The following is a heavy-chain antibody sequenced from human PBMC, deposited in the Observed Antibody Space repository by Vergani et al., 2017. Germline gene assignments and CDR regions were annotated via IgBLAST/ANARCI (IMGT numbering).Heavy chain of an antibody. CDR3: ARERPGHYYGSGGMDV. D-gene: IGHD3-10*01. CDR1: GFTFSSYW. J-gene: IGHJ6*02. CDR2: INSDGSST. V-gene: IGHV3-74*01. Sequence: EVQLVESGGGLVQPGGSLRLSCAASGFTFSSYWMHWVRHAPGKGLVWVSRINSDGSSTSYADSVKGRFTISRDNAKNTLYLQMNSLRAEDTAVYYCARERPGHYYGSGGMDVWGQGTTVTVSS.